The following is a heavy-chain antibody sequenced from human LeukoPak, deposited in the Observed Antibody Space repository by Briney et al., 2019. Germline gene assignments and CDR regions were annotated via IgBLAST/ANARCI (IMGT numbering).Heavy chain of an antibody. CDR1: GFTVSSNY. CDR2: IYSGGST. CDR3: ARGQTRYYFDY. V-gene: IGHV3-66*01. Sequence: GGSLRLSCSASGFTVSSNYMSWVRQAPGKGLEWVSVIYSGGSTYYADSVKGRFTVSRDNSENTLYLQLNSLRAEDTVVYYCARGQTRYYFDYWGQGTLVTVSS. J-gene: IGHJ4*02.